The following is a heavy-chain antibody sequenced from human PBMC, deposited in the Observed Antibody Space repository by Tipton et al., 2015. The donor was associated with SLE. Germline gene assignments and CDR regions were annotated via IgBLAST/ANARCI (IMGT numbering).Heavy chain of an antibody. CDR2: IYPSGIT. Sequence: TLSLTCTVSGASISSHYWSWIREPPGKGLEWIGYIYPSGITNYNPSLKSRVSISVDTSKNHFSMKLSSVTAADTAVYYCASSASGWFDYWGQGTLVTVSS. CDR3: ASSASGWFDY. J-gene: IGHJ4*02. V-gene: IGHV4-59*11. D-gene: IGHD6-19*01. CDR1: GASISSHY.